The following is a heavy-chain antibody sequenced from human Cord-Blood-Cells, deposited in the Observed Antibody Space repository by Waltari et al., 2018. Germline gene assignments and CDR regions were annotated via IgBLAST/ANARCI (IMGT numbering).Heavy chain of an antibody. CDR3: AKNYNVGGFDY. CDR2: IYYDGSKK. J-gene: IGHJ4*02. V-gene: IGHV3-30*18. CDR1: ACTFCSPV. D-gene: IGHD1-20*01. Sequence: QAPLVESGSGVVERVWSLTVSCQASACTFCSPVMDRVRQAPGKGVECGAVIYYDGSKKSYADSVKCRFTSSRDNSKNTLYLQMNSLRAEDTAVYYCAKNYNVGGFDYWGQGTLVTVSS.